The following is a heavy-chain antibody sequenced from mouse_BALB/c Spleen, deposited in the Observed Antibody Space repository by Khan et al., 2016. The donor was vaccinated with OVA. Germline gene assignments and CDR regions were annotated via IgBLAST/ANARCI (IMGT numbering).Heavy chain of an antibody. CDR3: TTAYYRYYFDY. CDR2: IYPGNGYT. J-gene: IGHJ2*01. V-gene: IGHV1S134*01. Sequence: MQLEESGAELGRPGSSVKLSCKTSGSTFTSYGIKWVKQRPGQGLEWIGYIYPGNGYTEYNEKFQGKAILTSDTSSNTAYMQLRSLTSEDSAIYLCTTAYYRYYFDYWGQGTTLTVSS. CDR1: GSTFTSYG. D-gene: IGHD2-12*01.